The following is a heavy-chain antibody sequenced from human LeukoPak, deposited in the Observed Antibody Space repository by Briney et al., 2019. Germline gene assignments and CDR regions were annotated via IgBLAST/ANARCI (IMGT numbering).Heavy chain of an antibody. CDR1: GYTVPELS. V-gene: IGHV1-24*01. D-gene: IGHD6-13*01. Sequence: ASVTVSCKVSGYTVPELSMNWVRQAPGKGLEWMGGFDPEAGETIYAQKFKGRFTMTEDSSINIAYIELSSLRSEDTAVYYCTTVLYSSNLAWFDPWGQGTLVTVSS. CDR2: FDPEAGET. CDR3: TTVLYSSNLAWFDP. J-gene: IGHJ5*02.